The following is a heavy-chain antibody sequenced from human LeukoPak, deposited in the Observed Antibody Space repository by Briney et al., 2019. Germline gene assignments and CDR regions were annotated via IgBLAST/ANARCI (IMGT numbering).Heavy chain of an antibody. J-gene: IGHJ4*02. CDR1: GFTFSSYW. CDR2: IKQDGSEK. CDR3: AREGLRLGELSSYYFDY. D-gene: IGHD3-16*02. Sequence: GGSLRLSCAASGFTFSSYWMSRVRQAPGKGLEWVANIKQDGSEKYYVDSVKGRFTISRDNAKNSLYLQMNSLRAEDTAVYYCAREGLRLGELSSYYFDYWGQGTLVTVSS. V-gene: IGHV3-7*01.